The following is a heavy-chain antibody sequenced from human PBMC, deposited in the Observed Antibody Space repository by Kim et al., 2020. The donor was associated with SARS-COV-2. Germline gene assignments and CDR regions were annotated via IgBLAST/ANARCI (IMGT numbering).Heavy chain of an antibody. J-gene: IGHJ5*02. Sequence: YAQKFQGRVTMTEDTSTDTAYMELSSLRSEDTAVYYCATAKVGQYQLPYHWGQGTLVTVSS. D-gene: IGHD2-2*01. V-gene: IGHV1-24*01. CDR3: ATAKVGQYQLPYH.